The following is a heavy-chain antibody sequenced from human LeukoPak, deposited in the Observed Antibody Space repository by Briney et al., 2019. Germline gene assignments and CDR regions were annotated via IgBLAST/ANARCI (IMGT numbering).Heavy chain of an antibody. J-gene: IGHJ6*03. CDR3: ARIGGATVTTFRPYYYYMDV. CDR2: SQYSGST. V-gene: IGHV4-39*07. D-gene: IGHD4-17*01. Sequence: SETLSLTCTVSGGSISSSSYYWGWIRQPPGKGLEWIGSSQYSGSTYYNPSLKSRVTISVDTSKNKFSLKLSSVTAADTAVYYCARIGGATVTTFRPYYYYMDVWGKGTTVTVSS. CDR1: GGSISSSSYY.